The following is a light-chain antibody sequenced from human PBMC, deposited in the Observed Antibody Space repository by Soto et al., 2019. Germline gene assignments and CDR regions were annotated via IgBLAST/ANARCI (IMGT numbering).Light chain of an antibody. CDR3: QAWDSSTFVV. V-gene: IGLV3-1*01. CDR2: KDN. Sequence: SYELTQPPSVSVSPGQTASITCSGDKLGDKYACWYQQKPDQSPVLVIYKDNKRPSGIPERFSGSNSGNTATLTISGTQAMDEADYYCQAWDSSTFVVFGGGTKLTVL. CDR1: KLGDKY. J-gene: IGLJ2*01.